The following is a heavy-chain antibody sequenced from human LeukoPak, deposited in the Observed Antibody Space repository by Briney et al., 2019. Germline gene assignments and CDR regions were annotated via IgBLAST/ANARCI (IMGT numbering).Heavy chain of an antibody. D-gene: IGHD3-10*01. CDR2: IWYDGSNK. J-gene: IGHJ6*03. CDR1: GFTFSSYG. CDR3: ARDRGEWTIGSYYYYYYYMDV. V-gene: IGHV3-33*01. Sequence: PGGSLRLSCAASGFTFSSYGTHWVRHAPGKGLGWVAVIWYDGSNKYYADSVKGRFTISRDNSKNTLYLQMNSLRAEDTAVYYCARDRGEWTIGSYYYYYYYMDVWGKGTTVTVSS.